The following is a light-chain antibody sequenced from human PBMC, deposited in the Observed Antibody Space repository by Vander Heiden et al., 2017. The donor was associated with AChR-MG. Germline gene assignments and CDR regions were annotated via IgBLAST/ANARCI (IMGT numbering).Light chain of an antibody. Sequence: QSALTQPPSASGSPGQSVTISCTGTSRGVGGHNYVSWYQQHPGKAPKLIIFEVTKRPSGVPDRFSGSKSGNTASLTVSGLQAEDEADYYCSSYAASNDLLFGGGTKLTVL. V-gene: IGLV2-8*01. J-gene: IGLJ2*01. CDR1: SRGVGGHNY. CDR3: SSYAASNDLL. CDR2: EVT.